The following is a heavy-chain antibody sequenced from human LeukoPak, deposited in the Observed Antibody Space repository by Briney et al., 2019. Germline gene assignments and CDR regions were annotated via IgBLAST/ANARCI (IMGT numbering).Heavy chain of an antibody. CDR2: IYSSETT. Sequence: PSETLSLTCTVSGGSITGYHWSWIRQPPGKGLEWIGYIYSSETTNYKPSLKSRVTISADTSKNQFSLKLTSVTAADTAIYYCARRDDFDIWGQGTMVTVSS. CDR3: ARRDDFDI. CDR1: GGSITGYH. J-gene: IGHJ3*02. V-gene: IGHV4-4*08.